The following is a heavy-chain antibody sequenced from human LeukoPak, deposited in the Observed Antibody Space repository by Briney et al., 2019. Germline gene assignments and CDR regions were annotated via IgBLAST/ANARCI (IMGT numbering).Heavy chain of an antibody. D-gene: IGHD1-26*01. Sequence: GGSLRLSCAASGFTFDDYAMLWVRHAPGKGLEWVSSITSSSTYIYYADSVKGRFTISRDNARNSLSLQMNSLRAEDTAVYYCARDPYSGSYGNEYYYYMDVWGKGTTVTISS. CDR3: ARDPYSGSYGNEYYYYMDV. CDR1: GFTFDDYA. CDR2: ITSSSTYI. J-gene: IGHJ6*03. V-gene: IGHV3-21*01.